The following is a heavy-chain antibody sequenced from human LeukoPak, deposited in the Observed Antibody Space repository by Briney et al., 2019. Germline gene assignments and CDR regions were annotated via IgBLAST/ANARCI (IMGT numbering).Heavy chain of an antibody. CDR1: GGSFSGYY. Sequence: SETLSLTCAVYGGSFSGYYWSWIRQPPGKGLEWIGEINHSGSTNYNPSLKSRVTISVDTSKNQFSLKLSSVTAADTAVYYCAKVPSMVRGVIIIPSVFDYWGQGTLVTVSS. V-gene: IGHV4-34*01. CDR3: AKVPSMVRGVIIIPSVFDY. J-gene: IGHJ4*02. CDR2: INHSGST. D-gene: IGHD3-10*01.